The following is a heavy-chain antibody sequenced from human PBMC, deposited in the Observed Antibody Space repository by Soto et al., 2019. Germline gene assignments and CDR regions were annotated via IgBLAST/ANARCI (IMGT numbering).Heavy chain of an antibody. CDR1: GGTFSSYA. CDR3: ARGNYYYGSGSYSALGY. Sequence: QVQLVQSGAEVKKPGSSVKVSCKASGGTFSSYAISWVRQAPGQGLEWMGGIIPIFGTANYAQKFQGRVTITADESTSTVYRELSSLRSEDTAVYYCARGNYYYGSGSYSALGYWGQGTLVTVSS. D-gene: IGHD3-10*01. V-gene: IGHV1-69*01. J-gene: IGHJ4*02. CDR2: IIPIFGTA.